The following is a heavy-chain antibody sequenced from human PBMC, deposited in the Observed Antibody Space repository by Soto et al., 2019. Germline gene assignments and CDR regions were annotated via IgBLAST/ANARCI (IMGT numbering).Heavy chain of an antibody. CDR2: ISYDGSNK. V-gene: IGHV3-30*18. CDR3: AKDRDDSSGYYCGIDY. CDR1: GFTFSSYG. J-gene: IGHJ4*02. Sequence: QVQLVESGGGVVQPGRSLRLSCAASGFTFSSYGMHWVRQAPGKGLEWVAVISYDGSNKYYADSVKGRFTISRDNSKNTLYLQMNSLRAEDTSVYYCAKDRDDSSGYYCGIDYWGQGTLVTVSS. D-gene: IGHD3-22*01.